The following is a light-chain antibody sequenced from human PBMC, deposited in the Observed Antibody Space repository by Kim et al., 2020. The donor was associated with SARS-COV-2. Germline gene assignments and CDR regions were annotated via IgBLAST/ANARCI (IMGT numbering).Light chain of an antibody. J-gene: IGLJ1*01. CDR3: NSRDGNGDQSV. CDR1: SLRRYY. CDR2: SYD. Sequence: SSELTQDPAVSVTLGQTVRITCQGDSLRRYYASWYQQKPGQAPILVFYSYDTRPSGIPDRFSGSTSGNTASLSITGAQAEDEADYYCNSRDGNGDQSVFG. V-gene: IGLV3-19*01.